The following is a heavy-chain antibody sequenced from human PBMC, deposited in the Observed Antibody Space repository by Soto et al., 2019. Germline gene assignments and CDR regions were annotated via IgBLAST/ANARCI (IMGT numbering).Heavy chain of an antibody. V-gene: IGHV1-18*01. CDR2: ISAYNGNT. CDR3: ARDPEYCSSTSCYSHYYGMDV. CDR1: GYTFTSYG. J-gene: IGHJ6*02. D-gene: IGHD2-2*01. Sequence: QVQLVQSGAEVKKPGASVKVSCKASGYTFTSYGISWVRQAPGQGLEWMGWISAYNGNTNYAQKLQGRVTMTTDTSTSTDDMELRSLRADDTAVYYCARDPEYCSSTSCYSHYYGMDVWGQGTTVTVSS.